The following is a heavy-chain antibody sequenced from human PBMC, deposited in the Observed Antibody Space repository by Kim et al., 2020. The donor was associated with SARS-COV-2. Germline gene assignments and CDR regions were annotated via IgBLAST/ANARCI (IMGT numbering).Heavy chain of an antibody. Sequence: SETLSLTCSVSSGSVSSSSYYWGWIRQPPGKGLEWIGNIYYTGGTDYNPSLKSRVTISEETSKNQFSLKLSSVTAADPAVYDCASRGGYCSGGSCYSMDYWRQATQVNVSS. J-gene: IGHJ4*02. CDR1: SGSVSSSSYY. D-gene: IGHD2-15*01. CDR2: IYYTGGT. CDR3: ASRGGYCSGGSCYSMDY. V-gene: IGHV4-39*01.